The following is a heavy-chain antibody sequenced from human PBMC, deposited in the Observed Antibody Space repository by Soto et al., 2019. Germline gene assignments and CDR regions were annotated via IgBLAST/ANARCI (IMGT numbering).Heavy chain of an antibody. CDR2: VNPNNGDT. V-gene: IGHV1-8*01. Sequence: QVQLVQSGAELKKPGASVKVSCKASGYTFSNYDMNWVRQATGQGPEWIGWVNPNNGDTGYAQKFPGRVPLTTDTSTTTAYMELTSLRSEDTAIYYCAKVSRKGSAIDFDYWGQGTLITVSS. CDR3: AKVSRKGSAIDFDY. J-gene: IGHJ4*02. CDR1: GYTFSNYD. D-gene: IGHD3-10*01.